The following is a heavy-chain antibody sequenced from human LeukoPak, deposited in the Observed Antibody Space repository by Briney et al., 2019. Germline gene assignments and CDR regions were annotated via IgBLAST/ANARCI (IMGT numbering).Heavy chain of an antibody. CDR2: IKQDGSEK. V-gene: IGHV3-7*01. CDR1: GFTFSSYW. D-gene: IGHD4-17*01. Sequence: PGGSLRLSCAASGFTFSSYWMSWVRQAPGKGLEWVANIKQDGSEKYYVDSVKGRFTISRDNAKNSLYLQMNSLRAEDTAVYYCARDLWGDYAFSDFDYWGQGTLVTVSS. J-gene: IGHJ4*02. CDR3: ARDLWGDYAFSDFDY.